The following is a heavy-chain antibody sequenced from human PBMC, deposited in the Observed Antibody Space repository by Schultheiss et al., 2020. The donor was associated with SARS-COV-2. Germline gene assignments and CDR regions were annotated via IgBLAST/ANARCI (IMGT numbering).Heavy chain of an antibody. J-gene: IGHJ4*02. CDR1: GFTVSSNI. CDR3: ARDAGYSSSWIDY. Sequence: GGSLRLSCAASGFTVSSNIMTWVRQAPGKGLEWVAVIWYDGSNKYYADSVKGRFTISRDNSKNTLYLQMNSLRAEDTAVYYCARDAGYSSSWIDYWGQGTLVTVSS. CDR2: IWYDGSNK. V-gene: IGHV3-33*08. D-gene: IGHD6-13*01.